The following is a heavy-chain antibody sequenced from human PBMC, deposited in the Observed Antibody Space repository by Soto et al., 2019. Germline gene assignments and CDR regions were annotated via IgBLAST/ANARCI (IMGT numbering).Heavy chain of an antibody. J-gene: IGHJ4*02. D-gene: IGHD2-2*01. CDR1: RASISKGRYY. CDR3: ARVPDY. Sequence: SETLSLTSTVSRASISKGRYYWSWIRQHPGKGLEWIGYIYYSGSTYYNPSLKSRVTISVDTSKNQFSLKLSSVTAADTAVYYCARVPDYWGQGILVTVSS. V-gene: IGHV4-31*03. CDR2: IYYSGST.